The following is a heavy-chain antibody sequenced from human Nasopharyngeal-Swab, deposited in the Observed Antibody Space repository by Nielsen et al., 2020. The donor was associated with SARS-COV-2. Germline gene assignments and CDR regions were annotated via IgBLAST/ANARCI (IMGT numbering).Heavy chain of an antibody. CDR2: ISAYNGNT. J-gene: IGHJ5*02. D-gene: IGHD6-13*01. V-gene: IGHV1-18*04. CDR3: ARDEQLVPNWFDP. CDR1: GYSFSAYY. Sequence: ASVKVSCKASGYSFSAYYIHWVRQAPGQGLEWMGWISAYNGNTNYAQKLQGRVTMTTDTSTSTAYMELRSLRSDDTAVYYCARDEQLVPNWFDPWGQGTLVTVSS.